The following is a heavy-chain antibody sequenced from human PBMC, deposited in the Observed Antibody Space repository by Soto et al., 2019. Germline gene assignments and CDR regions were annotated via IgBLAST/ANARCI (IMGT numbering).Heavy chain of an antibody. CDR1: GYSFTSYW. D-gene: IGHD6-19*01. J-gene: IGHJ3*02. CDR2: IYPGDSDT. Sequence: PGESLKISCKGSGYSFTSYWIGWVRQMPGKGLEWMGIIYPGDSDTRYSPSFQGQVTISADKSISTAYLQWSSLKASDTAMYYCAHPPSSGWHRYAFDIWGQGTMVTVSS. CDR3: AHPPSSGWHRYAFDI. V-gene: IGHV5-51*01.